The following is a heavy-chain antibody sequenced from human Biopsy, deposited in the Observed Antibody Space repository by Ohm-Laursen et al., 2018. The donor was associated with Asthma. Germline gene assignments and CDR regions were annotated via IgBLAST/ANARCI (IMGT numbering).Heavy chain of an antibody. CDR2: IYSGETS. J-gene: IGHJ4*02. D-gene: IGHD2-8*02. Sequence: SLRLSCTASGFTVSRDYMFWVRQAPGKGLEWVSVIYSGETSHTADSVRGRFTISRDYSKNTLYLQMHSLRAEDTAVYYCARGDTGGWSQYYFDYWGQGTLVTVSS. CDR3: ARGDTGGWSQYYFDY. V-gene: IGHV3-53*01. CDR1: GFTVSRDY.